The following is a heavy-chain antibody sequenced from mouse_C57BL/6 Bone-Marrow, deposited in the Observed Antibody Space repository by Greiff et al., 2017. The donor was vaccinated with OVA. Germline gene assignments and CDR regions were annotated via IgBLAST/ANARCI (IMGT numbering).Heavy chain of an antibody. V-gene: IGHV14-3*01. Sequence: VQLQQSVAELVRPGASVKLSCTASGFNIKNTYMQRTSQTPEQGPTQIGRIDPATGNTKYAPKFQGKATITADTSSNTAYLQLSSLTSEDTAIYYGARKGADYSNYGFAYWGQGTLVTVSA. J-gene: IGHJ3*01. D-gene: IGHD2-5*01. CDR3: ARKGADYSNYGFAY. CDR1: GFNIKNTY. CDR2: IDPATGNT.